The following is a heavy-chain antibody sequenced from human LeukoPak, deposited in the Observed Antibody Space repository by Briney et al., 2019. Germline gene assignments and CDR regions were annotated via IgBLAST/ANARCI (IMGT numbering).Heavy chain of an antibody. CDR1: GGSISSYY. CDR3: ARAVGVGRGTYFDL. J-gene: IGHJ2*01. CDR2: ISYSGSS. Sequence: SETLSLTCTVSGGSISSYYWSWIRQPPGKGLEWRGYISYSGSSNYNPSLKSRVTISVDTSKNQFSLNLSSVTAADTAVHYCARAVGVGRGTYFDLWGRGTLVTVSS. D-gene: IGHD1-1*01. V-gene: IGHV4-59*08.